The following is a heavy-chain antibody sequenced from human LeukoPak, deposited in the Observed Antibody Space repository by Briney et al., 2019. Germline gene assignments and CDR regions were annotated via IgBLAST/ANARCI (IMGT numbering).Heavy chain of an antibody. D-gene: IGHD3-22*01. V-gene: IGHV3-21*01. CDR3: ARLIYYYDSSGYYRDC. Sequence: GGSLRLSCAASGFTFSSYSMNWVRQAPGKGLEWVSSISSSSSYIYYADSVKGRFTISRDNAKNSLYLQMNSLRAEDTAVYYCARLIYYYDSSGYYRDCWGQGTLVTVSS. J-gene: IGHJ4*02. CDR1: GFTFSSYS. CDR2: ISSSSSYI.